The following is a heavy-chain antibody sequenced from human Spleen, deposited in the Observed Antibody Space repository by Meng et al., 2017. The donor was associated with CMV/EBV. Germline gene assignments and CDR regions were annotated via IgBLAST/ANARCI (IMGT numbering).Heavy chain of an antibody. J-gene: IGHJ4*02. D-gene: IGHD5-12*01. Sequence: GESLKISCAASGFTFSRYKMNWVRQAPGKGLEWVSSIGGSGSYTDYADSVKGRFTISKDNAKNSVYLQMNRLRVEDTAVYYCAKNSAYDRRLDYWGQGTLVTVSS. CDR3: AKNSAYDRRLDY. CDR1: GFTFSRYK. CDR2: IGGSGSYT. V-gene: IGHV3-21*01.